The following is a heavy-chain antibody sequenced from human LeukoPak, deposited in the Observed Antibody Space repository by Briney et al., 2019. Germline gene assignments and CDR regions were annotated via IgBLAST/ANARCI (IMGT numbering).Heavy chain of an antibody. V-gene: IGHV1-2*02. D-gene: IGHD5-18*01. CDR3: ASGSGGYSYVLDY. CDR1: GYTFTGYY. J-gene: IGHJ4*02. Sequence: ASVKVSCKASGYTFTGYYMHWVRQAPGQGLEWMGWINPSSGGTNYAQKFQGRVTMTRDTSISTAYMELSRLRSDDTAVYYCASGSGGYSYVLDYWGQGTLVTVSS. CDR2: INPSSGGT.